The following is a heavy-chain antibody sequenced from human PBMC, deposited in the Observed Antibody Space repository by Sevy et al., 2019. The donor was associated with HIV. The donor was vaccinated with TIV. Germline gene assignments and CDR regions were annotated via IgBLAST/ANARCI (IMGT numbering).Heavy chain of an antibody. CDR3: TTDPASVKYYYDSSDSFWDY. CDR2: IKSKTDGGTT. D-gene: IGHD3-22*01. J-gene: IGHJ4*02. V-gene: IGHV3-15*01. Sequence: GGSLRLSCAASGFTFSNAWMSWVRQAPGKGLEWVGRIKSKTDGGTTDYAAPVKGRFTISRDDSKNTLYLQMNSLKTEDTAVYYCTTDPASVKYYYDSSDSFWDYWGQGTLVTVSS. CDR1: GFTFSNAW.